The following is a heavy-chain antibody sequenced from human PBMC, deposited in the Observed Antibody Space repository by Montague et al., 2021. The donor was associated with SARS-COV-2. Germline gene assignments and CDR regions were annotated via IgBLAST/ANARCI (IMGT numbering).Heavy chain of an antibody. CDR3: GRAPPYYGLDS. Sequence: SETLSLTCTVSGDSISHYYWGWIRQPPGRGLEWIAHFSNNGDTRYSPSLKSRVTISTDTSKNQFSLMMASVTAADTAVYFCGRAPPYYGLDSWGQGTLVTVSS. D-gene: IGHD3-3*01. CDR1: GDSISHYY. V-gene: IGHV4-59*01. J-gene: IGHJ4*02. CDR2: FSNNGDT.